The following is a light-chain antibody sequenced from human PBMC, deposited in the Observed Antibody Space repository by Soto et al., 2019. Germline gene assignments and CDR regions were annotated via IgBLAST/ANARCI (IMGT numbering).Light chain of an antibody. CDR1: SSDVGGYNY. Sequence: QSALTQPASVSGSPGQSITIYCTGTSSDVGGYNYVSWYQQRPGKAPKLMIYDVSNRPSGVSNRFSGSKSGNTASLTISGLQAEDEADYYCSSYTSSSTPVFGGGTKVTVL. J-gene: IGLJ2*01. CDR3: SSYTSSSTPV. V-gene: IGLV2-14*01. CDR2: DVS.